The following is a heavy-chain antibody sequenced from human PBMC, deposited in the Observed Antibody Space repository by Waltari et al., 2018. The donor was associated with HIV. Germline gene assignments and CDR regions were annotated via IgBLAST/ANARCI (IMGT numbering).Heavy chain of an antibody. CDR1: GFPLGDYP. Sequence: EEQLVESGGGLVHPGGSLKLSCAASGFPLGDYPMNWVRQAPGKGLEWIAYISSSSFNIKYADSVRGRFTISRDNTQNSLSLQMNNLIDEDTAKYFCARDTLNFFFGLDVWGHGTTVAVSS. J-gene: IGHJ6*02. CDR3: ARDTLNFFFGLDV. V-gene: IGHV3-48*02. CDR2: ISSSSFNI.